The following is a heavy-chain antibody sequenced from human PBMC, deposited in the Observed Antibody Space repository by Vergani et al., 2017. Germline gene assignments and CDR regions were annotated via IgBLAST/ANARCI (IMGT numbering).Heavy chain of an antibody. Sequence: EVQLLESGGGLVQPGRSLRLSCAASGFTFSSYGMTWVRQAPGKGLEWVSIISDNGGTTYYADSVKGRFTISRDNSKDTLYLQMNSLRAEDTAVYYCAKLPSGRIVGPLYYFDSWGQGTLVTVSS. J-gene: IGHJ4*02. CDR2: ISDNGGTT. CDR1: GFTFSSYG. D-gene: IGHD1-26*01. V-gene: IGHV3-23*01. CDR3: AKLPSGRIVGPLYYFDS.